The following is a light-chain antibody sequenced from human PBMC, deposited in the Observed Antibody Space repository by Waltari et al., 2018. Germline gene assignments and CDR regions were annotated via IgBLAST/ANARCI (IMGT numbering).Light chain of an antibody. CDR3: QQRSNWLT. CDR1: QRVSSY. CDR2: DAS. V-gene: IGKV3-11*01. Sequence: EIVLTQSPATLSLSPGERATLSCRASQRVSSYLAWYQQKPGQAPRLLIHDASNRATGIPARFSGSGSGTDFTLTISSLEPEDFAVYYCQQRSNWLTFGGGTKVEIK. J-gene: IGKJ4*01.